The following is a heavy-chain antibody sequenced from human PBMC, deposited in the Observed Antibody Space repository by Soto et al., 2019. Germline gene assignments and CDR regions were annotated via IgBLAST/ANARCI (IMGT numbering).Heavy chain of an antibody. CDR2: ISYDGSNK. CDR3: ARDSPMVRGVTDY. V-gene: IGHV3-30-3*01. J-gene: IGHJ4*02. D-gene: IGHD3-10*01. CDR1: GFTFSSYA. Sequence: VQLVESGGGVVQPGRSLRLSCAASGFTFSSYAMHWVRQAPGKGLEWVAVISYDGSNKYYADSVKGRFTISRDNSKNTLYLQMNSLRAEDTAVYYCARDSPMVRGVTDYWGQGTLVTVSS.